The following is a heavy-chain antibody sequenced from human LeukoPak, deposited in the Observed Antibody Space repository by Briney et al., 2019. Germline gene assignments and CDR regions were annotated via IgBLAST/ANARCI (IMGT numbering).Heavy chain of an antibody. CDR2: ISSSSFR. Sequence: GGSLRLSCAASGFTFSSYSMNWVRQAPGKGLEWVSSISSSSFRHYADSVKGRFTISRDNAKNSLYLQMNSLRAEDTAVYYCARESSGYFYWGQGTLVTVSS. J-gene: IGHJ4*02. CDR1: GFTFSSYS. D-gene: IGHD3-22*01. CDR3: ARESSGYFY. V-gene: IGHV3-21*01.